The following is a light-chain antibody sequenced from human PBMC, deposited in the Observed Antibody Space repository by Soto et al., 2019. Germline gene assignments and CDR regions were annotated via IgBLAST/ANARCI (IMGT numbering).Light chain of an antibody. CDR2: GTS. Sequence: EIVLTQSPGTLSLSPGERATLSCRASQSVSSKYLAWYQQKPGQAPRVLMYGTSIRASGVPERFSGGGSGTDFALTITRLEPEDFAVYYCQQYGSSLFTFGPGTKVDF. CDR3: QQYGSSLFT. CDR1: QSVSSKY. J-gene: IGKJ3*01. V-gene: IGKV3-20*01.